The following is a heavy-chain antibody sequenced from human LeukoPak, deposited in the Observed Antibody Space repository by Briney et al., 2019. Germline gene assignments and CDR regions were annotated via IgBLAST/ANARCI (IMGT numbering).Heavy chain of an antibody. J-gene: IGHJ5*02. CDR1: GFTFSSYG. D-gene: IGHD3-22*01. CDR2: ISHDGSNK. Sequence: GRSLRLSCAASGFTFSSYGMNWVRQAPGKGLEWVAVISHDGSNKYYADSVKGRFTISRDNPKNTVYLQMNSLRAEDTAVYYCAKAVRRVVVPWDWFDPWGQGILVTVSS. V-gene: IGHV3-30*18. CDR3: AKAVRRVVVPWDWFDP.